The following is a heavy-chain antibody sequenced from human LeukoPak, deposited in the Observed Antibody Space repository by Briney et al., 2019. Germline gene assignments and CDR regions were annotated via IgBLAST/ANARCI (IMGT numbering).Heavy chain of an antibody. D-gene: IGHD5-18*01. J-gene: IGHJ5*02. CDR2: INHSGST. CDR3: ARGGGYSYRTNWFDP. CDR1: GGSFSGYC. Sequence: SETLSLTCAVYGGSFSGYCWSWIRQPPGKGLEWIGEINHSGSTNYNPSPKSRVTISVDTSKNQFSLKLSSVTAADTAAYYCARGGGYSYRTNWFDPWGQGTLVTVSS. V-gene: IGHV4-34*01.